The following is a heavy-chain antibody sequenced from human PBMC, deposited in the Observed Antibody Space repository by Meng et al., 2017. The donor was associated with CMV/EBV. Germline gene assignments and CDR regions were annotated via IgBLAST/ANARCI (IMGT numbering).Heavy chain of an antibody. D-gene: IGHD2-15*01. CDR1: GGSFSGYY. J-gene: IGHJ4*02. Sequence: PFRHWGAGLLKPPEILSLPCAVYGGSFSGYYWSWTRQPPGKGLEWIGEINHSGSTNYNPSLKSRVTISVDTSKNQFSLKLSSVTAADTAVYYCASSLTYPDYWGQGTLVTVSS. CDR2: INHSGST. CDR3: ASSLTYPDY. V-gene: IGHV4-34*01.